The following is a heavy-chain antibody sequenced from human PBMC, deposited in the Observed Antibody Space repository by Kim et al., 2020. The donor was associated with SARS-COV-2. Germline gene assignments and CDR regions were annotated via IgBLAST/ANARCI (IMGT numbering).Heavy chain of an antibody. CDR1: GFTFSGYV. Sequence: GGSLRLSCEASGFTFSGYVMSWVRQAPGKGLDWVSSITGSGDTTYYADSVKGRFTMSRDNSKNTLYLQMNSLRAEDTAVYYCAPERDFHYDFVIDYDYWCEGTLAAVYS. CDR2: ITGSGDTT. J-gene: IGHJ4*02. D-gene: IGHD3-3*01. V-gene: IGHV3-23*01. CDR3: APERDFHYDFVIDYDY.